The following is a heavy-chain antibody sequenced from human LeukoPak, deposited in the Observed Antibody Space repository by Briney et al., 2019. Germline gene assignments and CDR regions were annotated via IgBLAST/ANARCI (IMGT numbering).Heavy chain of an antibody. J-gene: IGHJ6*03. V-gene: IGHV3-7*01. CDR3: ARVTTIFGVLKYYYYMDV. D-gene: IGHD3-3*01. CDR1: GFTFSRNW. Sequence: GGSLRLSCAASGFTFSRNWMSWVRQAPGKGLEWVANIKEDGSEKYYVDSVKGRLTISRDNAKNSLYLQMNSLRAEDTAVYYCARVTTIFGVLKYYYYMDVWGKGTTVAVSS. CDR2: IKEDGSEK.